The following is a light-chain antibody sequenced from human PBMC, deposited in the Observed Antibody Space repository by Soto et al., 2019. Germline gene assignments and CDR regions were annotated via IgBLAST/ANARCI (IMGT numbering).Light chain of an antibody. J-gene: IGLJ3*02. CDR2: DVT. CDR1: SSDVGGYNY. Sequence: QSALTQPPSVSGSPGQSVTISCTGTSSDVGGYNYVSWYQQHPGKAPKLMIYDVTKRPSGVPDRFSGSKSGNRASLTISGLQAEDEADYCCCSYAGTYTSVFGGGTKMTVL. V-gene: IGLV2-11*01. CDR3: CSYAGTYTSV.